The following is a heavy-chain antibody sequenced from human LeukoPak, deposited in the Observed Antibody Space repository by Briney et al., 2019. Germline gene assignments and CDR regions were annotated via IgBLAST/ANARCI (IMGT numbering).Heavy chain of an antibody. CDR1: GFTFDDYA. Sequence: PGGSLRLSCIASGFTFDDYAMSWFRQAPGKGLEWVSSISSSSSYIYYADSMKGRFTISRDNAKNSLYLQMNSLRAEDTAVYYCARDNLYSSGWYYFDYWGQGTLVTVSS. D-gene: IGHD6-19*01. CDR3: ARDNLYSSGWYYFDY. J-gene: IGHJ4*02. V-gene: IGHV3-21*01. CDR2: ISSSSSYI.